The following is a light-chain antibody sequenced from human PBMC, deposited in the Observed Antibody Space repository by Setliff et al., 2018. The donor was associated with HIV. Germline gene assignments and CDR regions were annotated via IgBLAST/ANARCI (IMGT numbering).Light chain of an antibody. CDR3: NSYTSSIPLYV. Sequence: QSVLTQPASVSGSPGQSITISCTGTSSDVGGYNYVSWYQQHPDKASKLLIYAVTNRPSGISNRFSGSKSGNTASLTISGLQAEDEADYYCNSYTSSIPLYVFGTGTKVTVL. CDR2: AVT. CDR1: SSDVGGYNY. J-gene: IGLJ1*01. V-gene: IGLV2-14*03.